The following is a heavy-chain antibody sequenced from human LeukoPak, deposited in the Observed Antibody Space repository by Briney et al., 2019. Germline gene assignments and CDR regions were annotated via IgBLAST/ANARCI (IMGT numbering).Heavy chain of an antibody. CDR3: ARADIRAIASSGWYGFDY. Sequence: ASVKVSCXASGGTFSSYAISWVRQAPGQGLEWMGWISAYNGNTNYEQKFQGRVTMTTDTSTSTAYMELRSLRSDDTAVYYCARADIRAIASSGWYGFDYWGQGTLVTVSS. CDR2: ISAYNGNT. J-gene: IGHJ4*02. V-gene: IGHV1-18*01. D-gene: IGHD6-19*01. CDR1: GGTFSSYA.